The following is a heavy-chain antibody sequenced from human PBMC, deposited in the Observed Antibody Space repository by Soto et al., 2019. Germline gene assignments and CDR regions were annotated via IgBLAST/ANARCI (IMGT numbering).Heavy chain of an antibody. CDR1: GFTFSTYG. D-gene: IGHD1-1*01. CDR3: VRGDNWNDEASDY. CDR2: IWSDGTNK. Sequence: GGSLRLSCAASGFTFSTYGMHWVRQAPGKGLEWVALIWSDGTNKYYADSVKGRFTISRDNSKKTLYLQMNSLRAEDTAVYYCVRGDNWNDEASDYWGQGTLVTVSS. V-gene: IGHV3-33*01. J-gene: IGHJ4*02.